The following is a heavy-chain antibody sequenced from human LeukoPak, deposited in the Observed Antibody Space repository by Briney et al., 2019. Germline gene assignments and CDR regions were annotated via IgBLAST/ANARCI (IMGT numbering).Heavy chain of an antibody. V-gene: IGHV3-48*01. D-gene: IGHD3-22*01. J-gene: IGHJ4*02. CDR2: ISSSSSTI. Sequence: GGSLRLSCAASGFTFSSYSMNWLRQAPGKGLEWVSYISSSSSTIYYADSVKGRFTISRDNAKNSLYLQMNSLRAEDTAVYYCARDDGSGYQEFYFDYWGQGTLVTVSS. CDR1: GFTFSSYS. CDR3: ARDDGSGYQEFYFDY.